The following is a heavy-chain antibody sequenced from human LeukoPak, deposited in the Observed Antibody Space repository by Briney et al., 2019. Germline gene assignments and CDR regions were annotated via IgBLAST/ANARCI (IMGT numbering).Heavy chain of an antibody. CDR3: ARDNNYGMDV. Sequence: PGGSLRLSCAASGFTFSDYYMSWIRQAPGKGLEWVSYISSSSSYTNYADSVKGRFTISRDNAKNPLYLQMNSLRAEDTAVYYCARDNNYGMDVWGQGTTVTVSS. V-gene: IGHV3-11*05. J-gene: IGHJ6*02. D-gene: IGHD1/OR15-1a*01. CDR2: ISSSSSYT. CDR1: GFTFSDYY.